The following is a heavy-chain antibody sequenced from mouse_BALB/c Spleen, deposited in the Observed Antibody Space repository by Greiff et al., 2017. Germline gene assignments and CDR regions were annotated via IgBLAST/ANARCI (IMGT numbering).Heavy chain of an antibody. D-gene: IGHD1-2*01. J-gene: IGHJ2*01. CDR3: TRSRSLQPQGYFDY. V-gene: IGHV1S127*01. CDR2: IDPSDSYT. Sequence: QVQLQQPGAELVKPGASVKMSCKASGYTFTSYWMHWVKQRPGQGLEWIGVIDPSDSYTSYNQKFKGKATLTVDTSSSTAYMQLSSLTSEDSAVYYCTRSRSLQPQGYFDYWGQGTTLTVSS. CDR1: GYTFTSYW.